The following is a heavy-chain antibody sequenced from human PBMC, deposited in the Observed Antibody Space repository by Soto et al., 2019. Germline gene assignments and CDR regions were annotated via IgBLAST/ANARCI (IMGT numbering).Heavy chain of an antibody. CDR1: GGSISSGGYY. V-gene: IGHV4-31*03. Sequence: QVQLQESGPGLVKPSQTLSLTCTVSGGSISSGGYYWSWIRQHPGKGLEWIGYIYSSGSTYYNPFLTRRVTISVDTSKNQFSLKLSSVTAADTAVYYCASDRERGDFRWFDPWGQGTLVTVSS. CDR2: IYSSGST. CDR3: ASDRERGDFRWFDP. J-gene: IGHJ5*02. D-gene: IGHD2-21*02.